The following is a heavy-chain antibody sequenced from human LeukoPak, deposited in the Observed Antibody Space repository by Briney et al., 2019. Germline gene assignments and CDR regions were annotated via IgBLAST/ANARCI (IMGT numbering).Heavy chain of an antibody. CDR1: GYTFTDYY. CDR2: VDPEDGET. Sequence: ASVKISCKVSGYTFTDYYMHWVQQAPGRGLEWMGLVDPEDGETICAEKFQGRVTITADTSTDTAYMELSSLRSEDTAVYYCATDPEVLAMVRGVIITQRGNWGQGTLVTVSS. J-gene: IGHJ4*02. D-gene: IGHD3-10*01. V-gene: IGHV1-69-2*01. CDR3: ATDPEVLAMVRGVIITQRGN.